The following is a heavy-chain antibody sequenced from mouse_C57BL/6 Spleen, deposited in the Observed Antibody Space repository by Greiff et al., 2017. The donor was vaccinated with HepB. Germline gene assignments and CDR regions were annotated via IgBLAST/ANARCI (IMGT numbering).Heavy chain of an antibody. D-gene: IGHD1-1*01. CDR2: ISSGGSYT. Sequence: EVQGVESGGDLVKPGGSLKLSCAASGFTFSSYGMSWVRQTPDKRLEWVATISSGGSYTYYPDSVKGRFTISRDNAKNTLYLQMSSLKSEDTAMYYCARLSSYGAMDYWGQGTSVTVSS. V-gene: IGHV5-6*01. CDR3: ARLSSYGAMDY. J-gene: IGHJ4*01. CDR1: GFTFSSYG.